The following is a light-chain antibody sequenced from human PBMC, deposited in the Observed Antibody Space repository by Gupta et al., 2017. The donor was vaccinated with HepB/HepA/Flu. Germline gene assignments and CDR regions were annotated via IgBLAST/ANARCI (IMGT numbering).Light chain of an antibody. CDR3: RQEYTTPWT. V-gene: IGKV4-1*01. CDR2: WAS. Sequence: DIVTTQPPHSLTVSLGERATINCKSSQSGCDSANNKNYLAWYQQEPGQPPKLLIYWASTRGVGVPDRFSGSGSGTDFTLTISRLQAEDVAVYHCRQEYTTPWTFGQGTKVEI. J-gene: IGKJ1*01. CDR1: QSGCDSANNKNY.